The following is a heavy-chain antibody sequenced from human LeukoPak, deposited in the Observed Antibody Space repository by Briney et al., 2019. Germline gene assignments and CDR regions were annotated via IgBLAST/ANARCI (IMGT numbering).Heavy chain of an antibody. D-gene: IGHD5-18*01. CDR3: SRAVAGYSYGYLIDYYYMDV. Sequence: PGGYLRLSCAASGFTVSSNYMSWVRQAPGKGREWVSVIYSGGSTYYADSVKGRFTISRDNSKNTLYLQMNSLRAEDTAVYYCSRAVAGYSYGYLIDYYYMDVWGKGTTVTVSS. CDR2: IYSGGST. J-gene: IGHJ6*03. V-gene: IGHV3-53*01. CDR1: GFTVSSNY.